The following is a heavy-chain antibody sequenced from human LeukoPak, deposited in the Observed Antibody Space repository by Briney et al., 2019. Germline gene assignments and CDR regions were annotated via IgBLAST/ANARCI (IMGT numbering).Heavy chain of an antibody. CDR2: IYYSGGT. V-gene: IGHV4-39*01. CDR3: ARHWSGGSSYSQLDY. J-gene: IGHJ4*02. CDR1: GGSFSRSSNY. D-gene: IGHD2-15*01. Sequence: SETLSLTCTVSGGSFSRSSNYWGWIRQPPGKGLEGFGNIYYSGGTYYNLSLNSRVTISVETSKNLYSLNLSSVTAADTAVYYCARHWSGGSSYSQLDYWGQGTLVTVSS.